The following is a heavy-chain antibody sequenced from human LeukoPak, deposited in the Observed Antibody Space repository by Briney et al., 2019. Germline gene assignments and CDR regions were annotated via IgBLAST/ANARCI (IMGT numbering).Heavy chain of an antibody. CDR1: RFTFSSCA. Sequence: GGSLRLSCAASRFTFSSCAMSWVRQAPGKGLEWVSPISGSGGGPYYADSEKGRFTISRDNSKNTLYLQMNSLGAEDTAVYYRARHPEPGYCSSTSCHESYFDYWGQGTLVTVSS. CDR3: ARHPEPGYCSSTSCHESYFDY. J-gene: IGHJ4*02. V-gene: IGHV3-23*01. CDR2: ISGSGGGP. D-gene: IGHD2-2*01.